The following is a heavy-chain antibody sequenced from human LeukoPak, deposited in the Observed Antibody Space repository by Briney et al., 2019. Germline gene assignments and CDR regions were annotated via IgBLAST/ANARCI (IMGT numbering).Heavy chain of an antibody. CDR3: ARGPPRRFDYGSGSYYSFFGY. D-gene: IGHD3-10*01. J-gene: IGHJ4*02. Sequence: SETLSLTCTVSGGSISSSSYYWGWIRQPPGKGLEWIGSIYYSGSTNYNPSLKSRVTISVDTSKNQFSLKLSSVTAADTAVYYCARGPPRRFDYGSGSYYSFFGYWGQGTLVTVSS. CDR2: IYYSGST. V-gene: IGHV4-39*07. CDR1: GGSISSSSYY.